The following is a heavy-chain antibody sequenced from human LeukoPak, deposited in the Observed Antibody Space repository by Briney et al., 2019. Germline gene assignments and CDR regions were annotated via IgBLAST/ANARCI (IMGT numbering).Heavy chain of an antibody. Sequence: SETLSLTCTVSGGSISSYYWSWIRQPPGKGLVWIGYIYYSGSTNYNPSLKSRVTISVDTSKNQFSLKLSSVTAADTAVYYCARYPSSGWYGGWFDPWGQGTLVTVSS. V-gene: IGHV4-59*01. CDR1: GGSISSYY. D-gene: IGHD6-19*01. CDR3: ARYPSSGWYGGWFDP. J-gene: IGHJ5*02. CDR2: IYYSGST.